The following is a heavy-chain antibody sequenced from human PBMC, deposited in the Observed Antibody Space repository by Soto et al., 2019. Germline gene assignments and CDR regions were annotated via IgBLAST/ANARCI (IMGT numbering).Heavy chain of an antibody. CDR3: ARLGNRYCSSTSCYENYYYYMDV. CDR1: GGSICSSSYY. J-gene: IGHJ6*03. V-gene: IGHV4-39*01. D-gene: IGHD2-2*01. CDR2: IYYSGST. Sequence: SESLSLTCTVSGGSICSSSYYWGWIRQPPGKGLEWIGSIYYSGSTYYNPSLKSRVTISVDTSKNQFSLKLSSVTAADTAVYYCARLGNRYCSSTSCYENYYYYMDVWGKGTTVTVSS.